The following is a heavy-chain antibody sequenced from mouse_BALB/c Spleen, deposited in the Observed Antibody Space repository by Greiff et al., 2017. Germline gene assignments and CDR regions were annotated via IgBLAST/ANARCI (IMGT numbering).Heavy chain of an antibody. J-gene: IGHJ2*01. CDR3: ARGLYHFDY. CDR1: GYSITSGYY. V-gene: IGHV3-6*02. D-gene: IGHD6-1*01. CDR2: ISYDGSN. Sequence: EVQLQESGPGLVKPSQSLSLTCSVTGYSITSGYYWNWIRQFPGNKLEWMGYISYDGSNNYNPSLKNRISITRDTSKNQFFLKLNSVTTEDTATYYCARGLYHFDYWGQGTTLTVSS.